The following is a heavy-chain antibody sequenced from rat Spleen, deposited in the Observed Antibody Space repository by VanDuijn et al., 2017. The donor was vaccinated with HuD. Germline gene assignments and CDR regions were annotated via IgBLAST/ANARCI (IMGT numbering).Heavy chain of an antibody. CDR1: GFTFSNYD. Sequence: EVQLVESGGGLVQPGRSMKLSCAASGFTFSNYDMAWVRQAPTKGLEWVASISYDGSSTYYRDSVKGRFTISRDNAKSTLYLQMDSLRSEDTATYYCTTEDGYNWGQGVMVTVSS. J-gene: IGHJ2*01. CDR2: ISYDGSST. V-gene: IGHV5-20*01. D-gene: IGHD1-9*01. CDR3: TTEDGYN.